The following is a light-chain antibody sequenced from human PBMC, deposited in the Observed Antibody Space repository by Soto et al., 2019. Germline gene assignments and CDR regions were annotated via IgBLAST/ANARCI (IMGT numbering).Light chain of an antibody. CDR2: DVS. CDR3: FSYPISDTFV. J-gene: IGLJ1*01. Sequence: QSALTQPASVSGSPGQSITITCTGTSSDVGGYDYVSWHQQHPGKAPRVMIYDVSNRPSGVSNRFSGSKSGNTASLTISGLQAEDEADYYCFSYPISDTFVFGTGTKLTVL. CDR1: SSDVGGYDY. V-gene: IGLV2-14*01.